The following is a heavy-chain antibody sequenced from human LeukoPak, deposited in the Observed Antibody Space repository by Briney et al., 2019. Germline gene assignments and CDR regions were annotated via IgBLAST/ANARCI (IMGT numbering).Heavy chain of an antibody. CDR3: ARENPPANWFDP. CDR1: GGSISSGSYY. CDR2: IYTSGST. J-gene: IGHJ5*02. Sequence: SETLSLTCTVSGGSISSGSYYWSWIRQPAGKGLEWIGRIYTSGSTNYNPSLKSRVTISVDTSKNQFSLKLSSVTAADTAVYYCARENPPANWFDPWGQGTLVTVSS. D-gene: IGHD1-14*01. V-gene: IGHV4-61*02.